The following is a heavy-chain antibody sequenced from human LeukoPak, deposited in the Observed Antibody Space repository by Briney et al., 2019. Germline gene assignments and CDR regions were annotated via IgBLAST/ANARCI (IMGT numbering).Heavy chain of an antibody. CDR1: GGSISSYY. V-gene: IGHV4-59*01. J-gene: IGHJ6*02. D-gene: IGHD7-27*01. CDR3: ATLLTGDGNYYGMDV. CDR2: IYYSGST. Sequence: KPSEPLSLTCTVSGGSISSYYWSCIRQPPGKGLEWIGYIYYSGSTNYNPSLKSRVTISVDTSKNQFSLKLSSVTAADTAVYYCATLLTGDGNYYGMDVWGQGTTVTVSS.